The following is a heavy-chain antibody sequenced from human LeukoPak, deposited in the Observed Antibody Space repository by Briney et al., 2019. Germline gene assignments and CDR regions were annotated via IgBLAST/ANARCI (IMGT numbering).Heavy chain of an antibody. CDR2: ISAYNGNT. CDR1: GYTFSSYG. D-gene: IGHD6-13*01. J-gene: IGHJ5*02. CDR3: ARSEEYSSSWQPGVGWFDP. Sequence: ASVKVSCKASGYTFSSYGITWVRQAPGQGLEWMGWISAYNGNTNYAQKLQGRVTMTTDTSTSTAYMELRSLRSDDTAVYYCARSEEYSSSWQPGVGWFDPWGQGTLVTVSS. V-gene: IGHV1-18*01.